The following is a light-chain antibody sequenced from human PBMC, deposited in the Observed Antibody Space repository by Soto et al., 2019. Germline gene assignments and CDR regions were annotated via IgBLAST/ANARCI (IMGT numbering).Light chain of an antibody. CDR2: EVN. Sequence: SVLSHPASVSGSPRQSITISCTVTSSDIGSYNRVSWYQQPPGTAPKRIIYEVNNRPSGVPDRFSGSKSGNTASLTISGLQAEDEADYYCNSFTTSSTYAFGTGTKVTVL. CDR3: NSFTTSSTYA. J-gene: IGLJ1*01. CDR1: SSDIGSYNR. V-gene: IGLV2-18*02.